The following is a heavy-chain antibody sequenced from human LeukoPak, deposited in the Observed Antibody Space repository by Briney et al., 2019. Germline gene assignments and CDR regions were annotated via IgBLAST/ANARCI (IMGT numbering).Heavy chain of an antibody. D-gene: IGHD3-9*01. V-gene: IGHV5-51*01. CDR3: ARHHDDILTAHTAFDY. CDR1: GYSFTSYW. Sequence: GESLQISCKGSGYSFTSYWIGWVRHMPGKGLEWMGIIYPADSDTRYSPSFQGQVTISADKSISTAYLQWSSLKASDTAMYYCARHHDDILTAHTAFDYWGQGTLVTVSS. CDR2: IYPADSDT. J-gene: IGHJ4*02.